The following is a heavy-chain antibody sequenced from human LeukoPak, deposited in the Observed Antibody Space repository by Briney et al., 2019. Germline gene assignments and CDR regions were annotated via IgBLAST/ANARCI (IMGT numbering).Heavy chain of an antibody. J-gene: IGHJ4*02. CDR2: IRYDGSNE. V-gene: IGHV3-30*02. CDR3: AKDPSFRPGYFDY. CDR1: GSTFSSYG. Sequence: PGGSLRLSCAASGSTFSSYGMHWVRQAPGKGLEWVAFIRYDGSNEYYADSVKGRFTISRDNSKNTLYLQMNSLRAEDTAVYYCAKDPSFRPGYFDYWGQGTLVTVSS.